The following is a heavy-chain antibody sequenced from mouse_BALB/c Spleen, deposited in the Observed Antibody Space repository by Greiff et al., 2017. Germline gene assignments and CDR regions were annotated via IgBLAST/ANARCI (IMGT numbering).Heavy chain of an antibody. V-gene: IGHV5-6-4*01. J-gene: IGHJ2*01. CDR3: TRESFDY. CDR1: GFTFSSYT. CDR2: ISSGGSYT. Sequence: EVKVVESGGGLVKPGGSLKLSCAASGFTFSSYTMSWVRQTPEKRLEWVATISSGGSYTYYPDSVKGRFTISRDNAKNTLYLQMSSLKSEDTAMYYCTRESFDYWGQGTTLTVSS.